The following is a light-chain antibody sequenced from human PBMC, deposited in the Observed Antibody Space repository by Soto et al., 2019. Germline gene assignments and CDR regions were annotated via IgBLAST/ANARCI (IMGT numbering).Light chain of an antibody. J-gene: IGKJ4*01. CDR1: QSAISN. Sequence: EIVMTQSPATLSVSPGERVTLSCRASQSAISNLAWYQQKPGQTPRLLIYDASTRATDIPARFSGSGSGTDFTLTISSLLSGDFAVYYCHQYYKWPLTFGGGTKVDI. CDR2: DAS. V-gene: IGKV3-15*01. CDR3: HQYYKWPLT.